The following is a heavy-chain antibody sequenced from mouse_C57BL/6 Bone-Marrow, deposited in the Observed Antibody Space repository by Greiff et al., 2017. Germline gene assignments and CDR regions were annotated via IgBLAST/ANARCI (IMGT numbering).Heavy chain of an antibody. V-gene: IGHV14-4*01. D-gene: IGHD1-1*01. J-gene: IGHJ4*01. CDR2: IDPENGDT. CDR3: TTGTTPYYYAMDY. CDR1: GFNIKDDY. Sequence: EVQLQQSGAELVRLGASVKLSCTASGFNIKDDYMHWVKQRPEQGLEWIGWIDPENGDTEYASKFQGKATITADTSSNTAYLQLSSLTSEDTAVYYCTTGTTPYYYAMDYWGQGTLVTVSS.